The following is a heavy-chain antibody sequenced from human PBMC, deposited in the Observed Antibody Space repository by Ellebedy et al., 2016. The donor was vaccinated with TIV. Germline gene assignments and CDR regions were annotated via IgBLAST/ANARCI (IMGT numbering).Heavy chain of an antibody. D-gene: IGHD3-9*01. CDR1: GYTFTSYG. CDR2: INVYNGNT. CDR3: AREAYYDILTGYYGYYGMDV. J-gene: IGHJ6*02. V-gene: IGHV1-18*01. Sequence: ASVKVSCKASGYTFTSYGISWVRQAPGQGLEWMGWINVYNGNTNYAQMLQGRVTMTTDTSTSTAYMELRSLRSDDTAVYYCAREAYYDILTGYYGYYGMDVWGQGTTVTVSS.